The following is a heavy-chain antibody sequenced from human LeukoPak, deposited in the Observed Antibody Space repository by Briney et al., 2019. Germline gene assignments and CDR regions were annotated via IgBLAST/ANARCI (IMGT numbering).Heavy chain of an antibody. CDR3: ARAGYYDSSGYPYYFDY. CDR2: IYSGGST. V-gene: IGHV3-53*01. CDR1: GFTVSSNY. D-gene: IGHD3-22*01. J-gene: IGHJ4*02. Sequence: PGGSLRLSCAASGFTVSSNYMSWVRQAPGKGLGWVSVIYSGGSTYYADSVKGRFTISRDNSKNTLYLQMNSLRAEDTAVYYCARAGYYDSSGYPYYFDYWGQGTLVTVSS.